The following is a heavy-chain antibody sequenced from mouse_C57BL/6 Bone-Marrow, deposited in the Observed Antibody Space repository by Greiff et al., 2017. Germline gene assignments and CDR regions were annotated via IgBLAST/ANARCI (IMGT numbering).Heavy chain of an antibody. CDR3: ARLEFDGSSWDWYFDV. J-gene: IGHJ1*03. CDR1: GYTFTSYD. CDR2: IYPRDGST. V-gene: IGHV1-85*01. Sequence: QVQLQQSGPVLVKPGASVKLSCKASGYTFTSYDINWVKQRPGQGLEWIGWIYPRDGSTKYNEKFKGKATLTVDTSSSTAYMELHSLTSVDSAVYYCARLEFDGSSWDWYFDVWGTGTTVTVSS. D-gene: IGHD1-1*01.